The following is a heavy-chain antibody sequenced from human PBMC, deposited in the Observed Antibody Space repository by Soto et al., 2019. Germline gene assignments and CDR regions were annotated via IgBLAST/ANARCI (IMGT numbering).Heavy chain of an antibody. V-gene: IGHV1-69*01. J-gene: IGHJ6*02. CDR3: ARVPRQMLYGPTRNGMDV. Sequence: QVQLVQSGAAVSKPGSSVKVSCKASGGTFGIYAIGWVRQAPGQGLEWMGGIIPAFGTTKNAQKFQDRVDLTAGESTNTVYMELRGLRFDGTAVYYCARVPRQMLYGPTRNGMDVWGQGTTLIVS. CDR2: IIPAFGTT. CDR1: GGTFGIYA. D-gene: IGHD2-2*02.